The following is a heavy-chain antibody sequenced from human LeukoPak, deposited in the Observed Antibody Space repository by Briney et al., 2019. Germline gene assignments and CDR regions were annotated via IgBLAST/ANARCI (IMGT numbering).Heavy chain of an antibody. D-gene: IGHD1-7*01. Sequence: GRSLRLSCAASGFTFDDYAMHWVRQAPGKGLEGVSGISGNSGSIGYADSVKGRFTVSRDNAKNSLYLQMNSLRAEDTALYYCEKLGSNWNYSPSAFDIWGQGTMVTVSS. CDR3: EKLGSNWNYSPSAFDI. CDR1: GFTFDDYA. CDR2: ISGNSGSI. J-gene: IGHJ3*02. V-gene: IGHV3-9*01.